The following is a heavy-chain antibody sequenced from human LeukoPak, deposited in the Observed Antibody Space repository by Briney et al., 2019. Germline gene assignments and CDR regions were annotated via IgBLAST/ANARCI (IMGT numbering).Heavy chain of an antibody. D-gene: IGHD7-27*01. CDR1: GGSISSSSYY. CDR2: IYYSGST. J-gene: IGHJ4*02. V-gene: IGHV4-39*01. Sequence: SETLSLTCTVSGGSISSSSYYWGWIRQPPGKGLEWIGSIYYSGSTYYNPSLKSRVTISEDTSKNQFSLKLHSVSAADTATYYCARLHVNWGDEPDYWGQGTLVTVSS. CDR3: ARLHVNWGDEPDY.